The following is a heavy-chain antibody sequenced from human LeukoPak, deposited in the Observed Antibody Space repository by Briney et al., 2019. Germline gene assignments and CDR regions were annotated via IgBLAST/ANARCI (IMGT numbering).Heavy chain of an antibody. V-gene: IGHV4-34*01. J-gene: IGHJ6*02. CDR3: ARGRRHYYSYAMDV. Sequence: SETLSLTCAVYGGSFSGYYWSWIRQPPGKGLEWIGEINHSGSTNYNPSLKSRVTISVDTSKNQLSLKLSSVTAADTAVYYCARGRRHYYSYAMDVWGQGTTVTVSS. CDR1: GGSFSGYY. CDR2: INHSGST.